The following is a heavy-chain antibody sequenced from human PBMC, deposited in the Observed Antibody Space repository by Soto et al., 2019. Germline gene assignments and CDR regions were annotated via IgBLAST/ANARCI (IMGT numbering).Heavy chain of an antibody. CDR2: IYYSGST. D-gene: IGHD3-10*01. Sequence: QLQLQESGPGLVKPSETLSLTCTVSGGSISSSSYYWGWIRQPPGKGLEWIGSIYYSGSTYYNPSLKSRVTISVDTSKNQFSLKLSSVTAADTAVYYCARQRSIYGSGSYRPLDYWGQGTLVTVSS. V-gene: IGHV4-39*01. CDR1: GGSISSSSYY. CDR3: ARQRSIYGSGSYRPLDY. J-gene: IGHJ4*02.